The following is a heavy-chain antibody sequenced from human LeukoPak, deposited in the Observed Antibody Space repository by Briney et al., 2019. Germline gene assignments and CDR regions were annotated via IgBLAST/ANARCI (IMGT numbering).Heavy chain of an antibody. CDR3: ARHKGVSPYYPGATHI. CDR1: VGLISSSNW. Sequence: PSGTLSRTSTLTVGLISSSNWVSCVRQPPGKGLEWIGEIYHSGSTNYNPSLKSRVTISVDKSKNQFSLKLSSVTAADTAVYYSARHKGVSPYYPGATHIWGQGTMVTVSS. V-gene: IGHV4-4*02. D-gene: IGHD4/OR15-4a*01. CDR2: IYHSGST. J-gene: IGHJ3*02.